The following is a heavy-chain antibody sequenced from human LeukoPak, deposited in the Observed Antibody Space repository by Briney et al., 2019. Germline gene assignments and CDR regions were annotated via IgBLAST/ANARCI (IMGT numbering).Heavy chain of an antibody. V-gene: IGHV1-69*13. CDR3: ARDRERSSSGYYYYMDV. CDR1: GGPFSSYA. CDR2: IIPISGTA. Sequence: SVKVSCKASGGPFSSYAISWVRQAPGQGLEWMGGIIPISGTANFAQKFQGRVTITADESTSTAYMELSSLRSEDTAVYYCARDRERSSSGYYYYMDVWGKGTTVTVSS. J-gene: IGHJ6*03. D-gene: IGHD6-6*01.